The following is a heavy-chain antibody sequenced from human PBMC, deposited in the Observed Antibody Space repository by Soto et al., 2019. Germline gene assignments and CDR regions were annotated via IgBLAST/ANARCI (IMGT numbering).Heavy chain of an antibody. J-gene: IGHJ4*02. CDR2: TSPAGSST. D-gene: IGHD5-12*01. V-gene: IGHV3-74*01. CDR1: GFTVTSYW. Sequence: DVQLVESGGGIVQPGGSLRLSCPASGFTVTSYWMHWVRQAPGKGLVWVSRTSPAGSSTYYADFVRGRFTISKDTAKNTLYLQINSLGAEDTAVYYCARGNTGYGNFDYWGQGTLVTVSS. CDR3: ARGNTGYGNFDY.